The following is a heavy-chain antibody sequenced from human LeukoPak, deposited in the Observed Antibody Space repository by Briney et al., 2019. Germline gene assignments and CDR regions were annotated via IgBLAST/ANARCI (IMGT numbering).Heavy chain of an antibody. CDR2: IKYDGSEK. CDR3: ASGFLDDFWSGHF. CDR1: GFSFSTHW. J-gene: IGHJ4*02. D-gene: IGHD3-3*01. Sequence: GGSLRLSCAASGFSFSTHWMSWVRQAPGKGPEWVANIKYDGSEKYYVDSVKGRFTISRDNAKTSLYLHMNSLRAEDTAVYYCASGFLDDFWSGHFWGQGTLVTVSS. V-gene: IGHV3-7*01.